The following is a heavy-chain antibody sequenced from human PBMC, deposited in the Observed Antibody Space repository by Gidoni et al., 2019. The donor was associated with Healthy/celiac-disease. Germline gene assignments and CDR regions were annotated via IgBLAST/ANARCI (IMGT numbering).Heavy chain of an antibody. CDR3: ARDMSARHYYYGMDV. D-gene: IGHD3-10*02. CDR2: ISYDGSHK. V-gene: IGHV3-30-3*01. J-gene: IGHJ6*02. CDR1: GFPFSSYA. Sequence: QVQLVESGGGVVQPGWSLRLACAASGFPFSSYAMHWVRQAPGKGLEWVAVISYDGSHKYYADSVKGRFTISRDNSKNTLYLQMNGLRAEDTAVYYCARDMSARHYYYGMDVWGQGTTVTVSS.